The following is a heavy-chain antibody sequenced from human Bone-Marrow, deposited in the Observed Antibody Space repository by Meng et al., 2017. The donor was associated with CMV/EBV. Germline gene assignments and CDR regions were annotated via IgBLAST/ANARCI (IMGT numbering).Heavy chain of an antibody. CDR1: GFTFSDYY. CDR2: INSSGSTI. J-gene: IGHJ6*01. V-gene: IGHV3-11*04. Sequence: GESLKISCAASGFTFSDYYMSWIRQAPGKGLEWVSYINSSGSTIYYADSVKGRFTISRDNAKNSLYLQMNSLRAEDTAVYYCARGEGIVVVPAAIPNYYYYGMDVWGQGTTVTVSS. CDR3: ARGEGIVVVPAAIPNYYYYGMDV. D-gene: IGHD2-2*02.